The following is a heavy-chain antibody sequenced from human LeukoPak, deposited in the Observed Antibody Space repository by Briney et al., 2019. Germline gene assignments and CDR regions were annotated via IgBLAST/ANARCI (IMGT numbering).Heavy chain of an antibody. V-gene: IGHV4-61*01. J-gene: IGHJ4*02. CDR2: IYYSGST. CDR1: GGSVSSGSYY. Sequence: SETLSLTCTVSGGSVSSGSYYWSWIRQPPGKGLEWIGYIYYSGSTNYNPSLKSRVTISVDTSKNQFSLKLSSVTAADTAVYYCSTSRGTSYYFDYWGLGTLVTVSS. D-gene: IGHD1-26*01. CDR3: STSRGTSYYFDY.